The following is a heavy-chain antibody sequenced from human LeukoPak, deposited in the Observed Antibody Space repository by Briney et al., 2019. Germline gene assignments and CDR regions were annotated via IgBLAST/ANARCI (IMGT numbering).Heavy chain of an antibody. V-gene: IGHV4-61*02. D-gene: IGHD6-13*01. CDR3: ASRHSKQQPYYYYMDI. CDR1: GDSISSGGYY. J-gene: IGHJ6*03. CDR2: IYSNGDT. Sequence: PSQTLSLTCTVSGDSISSGGYYWSWIRQPAGMGLEWIGRIYSNGDTKFNPSLKSRVTISLDTSKNQFSLKLSSATAADTAVYYCASRHSKQQPYYYYMDIWGKGTTVTVSS.